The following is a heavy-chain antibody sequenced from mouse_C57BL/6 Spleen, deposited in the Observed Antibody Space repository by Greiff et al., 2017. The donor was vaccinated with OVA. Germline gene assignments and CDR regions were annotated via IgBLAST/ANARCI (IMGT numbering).Heavy chain of an antibody. CDR3: ARQGEYGNSYYFDY. Sequence: EVQRVESGGDLVKPGGSLKLSCAASGFTFSSYGMSWVRQTPDKRLEWVATISSGGSYTYYPDSVKGRFTISRDNAKNTLYLQMSSLKSEDTAMYYCARQGEYGNSYYFDYWGQGTTLTVSS. J-gene: IGHJ2*01. CDR2: ISSGGSYT. CDR1: GFTFSSYG. D-gene: IGHD2-1*01. V-gene: IGHV5-6*01.